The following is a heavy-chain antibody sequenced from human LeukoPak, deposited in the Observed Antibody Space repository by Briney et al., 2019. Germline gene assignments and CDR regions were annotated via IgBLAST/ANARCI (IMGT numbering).Heavy chain of an antibody. CDR3: AREAVGQWFDP. J-gene: IGHJ5*02. D-gene: IGHD1-26*01. CDR1: GDSISSSNW. V-gene: IGHV4-4*02. CDR2: IYHSGST. Sequence: SETLSLTCAVSGDSISSSNWWTWVRQPPGKGLEWIGEIYHSGSTNYNPSLKSRVTMSLDKSKNQFSLKLTSVTAADTAVYYCAREAVGQWFDPWGQGTLVTVSS.